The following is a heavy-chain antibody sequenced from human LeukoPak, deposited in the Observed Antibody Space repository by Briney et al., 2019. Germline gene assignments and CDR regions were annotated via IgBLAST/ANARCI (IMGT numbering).Heavy chain of an antibody. J-gene: IGHJ4*02. D-gene: IGHD3-9*01. V-gene: IGHV3-23*01. CDR1: GCTFSSYA. Sequence: PGGALRLTCAASGCTFSSYAMCWVHQAPGKGLEWVSAINGSGGSTYYANSVKGRFTISRDNSKNTLYLQMNSLRAEDTAVYYCVKLTAGYDILFEYWGPGALVTVSS. CDR3: VKLTAGYDILFEY. CDR2: INGSGGST.